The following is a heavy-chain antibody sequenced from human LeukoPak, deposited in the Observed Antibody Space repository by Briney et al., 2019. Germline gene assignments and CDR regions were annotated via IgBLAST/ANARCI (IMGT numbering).Heavy chain of an antibody. CDR1: GFTFSSYS. Sequence: GGSLRLPCAASGFTFSSYSMNWVRQAPGKGLEWVSSISSSSSYIYYADSVKGRFTISRDNAKNSLYLQMNSLRAEDTAVYYCARLATYYYDSSGYYHDYWGQGTLVTVSS. V-gene: IGHV3-21*01. CDR2: ISSSSSYI. CDR3: ARLATYYYDSSGYYHDY. D-gene: IGHD3-22*01. J-gene: IGHJ4*02.